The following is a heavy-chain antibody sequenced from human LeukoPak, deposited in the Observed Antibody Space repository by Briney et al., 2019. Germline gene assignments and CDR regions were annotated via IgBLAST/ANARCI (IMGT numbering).Heavy chain of an antibody. CDR1: GFTFSSYS. V-gene: IGHV3-48*04. D-gene: IGHD3-9*01. CDR2: ISSSSSTI. J-gene: IGHJ3*02. CDR3: ARDKGRYDILTGSGALYI. Sequence: PGGSLRLSCAASGFTFSSYSMNWVRQAPGKGLEWVSYISSSSSTIYYADSVKGRFTISRDNAKNSLYLQMNSLRAEDTAVYYCARDKGRYDILTGSGALYIWGQGTMVTVSS.